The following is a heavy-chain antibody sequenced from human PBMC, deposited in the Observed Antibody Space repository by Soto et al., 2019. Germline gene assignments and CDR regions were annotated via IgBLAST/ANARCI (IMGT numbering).Heavy chain of an antibody. CDR3: GRGGSDSPMAPGY. Sequence: GGSLRLSCAASGFTFSSYWMHWVRQAPGKGLVWVSRINPDGSATNYADSVKGRFTISGDNAKNTLYLQMNSLRAEDTAVFYCGRGGSDSPMAPGYWGQGTLVTVSS. CDR2: INPDGSAT. J-gene: IGHJ4*02. D-gene: IGHD5-18*01. CDR1: GFTFSSYW. V-gene: IGHV3-74*01.